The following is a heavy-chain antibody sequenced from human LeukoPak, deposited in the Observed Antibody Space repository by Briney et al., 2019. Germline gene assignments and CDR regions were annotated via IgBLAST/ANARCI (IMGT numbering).Heavy chain of an antibody. V-gene: IGHV1-2*02. Sequence: ASVKVSCKASGYTFTGYYMHWVRQAPGQGLEWMGWINPNSGGTNYAQKFQGRVTMTRDTSISTAYMELSRLRSDDTAVYYCARGRGYSYGRSLYYYYYMDVWGKGTTVTVSS. CDR1: GYTFTGYY. J-gene: IGHJ6*03. CDR2: INPNSGGT. D-gene: IGHD5-18*01. CDR3: ARGRGYSYGRSLYYYYYMDV.